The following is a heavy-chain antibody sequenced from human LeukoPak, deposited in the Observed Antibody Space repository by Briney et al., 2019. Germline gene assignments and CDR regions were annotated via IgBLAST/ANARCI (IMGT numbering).Heavy chain of an antibody. CDR2: IYTSGST. V-gene: IGHV4-4*07. CDR3: ARYSCTSGTCYYFDY. Sequence: PSETLSLTCTVSGGSISTYYWSWIRQSAGKGLEWIGRIYTSGSTQYNPSLKSRVTISVDTSKNQFSLKLSSVTAADTAVYFCARYSCTSGTCYYFDYWGQGILVTVSS. CDR1: GGSISTYY. D-gene: IGHD2-15*01. J-gene: IGHJ4*02.